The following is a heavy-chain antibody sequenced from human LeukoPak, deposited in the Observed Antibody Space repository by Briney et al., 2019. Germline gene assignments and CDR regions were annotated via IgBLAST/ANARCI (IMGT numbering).Heavy chain of an antibody. CDR2: IYYSGST. Sequence: SETLSLTCTVSGGSISSSSYYWGWIRQPPGKGLEWIGSIYYSGSTYYNPSLKSRVTILVDTSKNQFSLKLSSVTAADTAVYYCARLDDLPYYYDSSGQGAFDIWGQGTMATVSS. D-gene: IGHD3-22*01. V-gene: IGHV4-39*07. CDR1: GGSISSSSYY. J-gene: IGHJ3*02. CDR3: ARLDDLPYYYDSSGQGAFDI.